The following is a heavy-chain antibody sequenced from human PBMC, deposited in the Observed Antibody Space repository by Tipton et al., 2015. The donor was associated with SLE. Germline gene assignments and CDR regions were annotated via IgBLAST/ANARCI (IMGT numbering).Heavy chain of an antibody. CDR3: ARELQQLVAFDI. D-gene: IGHD6-6*01. CDR2: INHSGST. V-gene: IGHV4-34*01. Sequence: LRLSCAASGFTFSDYYMSWIRQPPGKGLEWIGEINHSGSTNYNPSLKSRVTISVDTSKNQFSLKLSSVTAADTAVYYCARELQQLVAFDIWGQGTMVTVSS. J-gene: IGHJ3*02. CDR1: GFTFSDYY.